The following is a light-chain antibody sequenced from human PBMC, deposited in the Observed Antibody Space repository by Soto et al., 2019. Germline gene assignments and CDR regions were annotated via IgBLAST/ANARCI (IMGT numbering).Light chain of an antibody. CDR1: QSISSY. Sequence: DIQMTQSPSSLSASVGDRVTITCRASQSISSYLNWYKQKPGKAPKLLIYAASSLQSGVPPRFSGSRSGTDFTLTISSLQPEDFATYYCQQSYSTLLTFGGGTKVEIK. CDR2: AAS. CDR3: QQSYSTLLT. J-gene: IGKJ4*01. V-gene: IGKV1-39*01.